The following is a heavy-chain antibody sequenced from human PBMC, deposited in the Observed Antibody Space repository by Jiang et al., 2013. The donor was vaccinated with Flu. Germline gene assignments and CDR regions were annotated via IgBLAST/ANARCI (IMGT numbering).Heavy chain of an antibody. V-gene: IGHV4-59*01. D-gene: IGHD3-10*01. CDR1: GDSISSDY. Sequence: ALLKPSETLSLTCTVSGDSISSDYWSWIRQPPGKGLEWVGYIYNSGSTNYNPSLKSRVTISADTSKNQFSLKVSSVTAADTAVYYCANYGSGTYYNWGQGTLVTVSS. CDR3: ANYGSGTYYN. J-gene: IGHJ4*02. CDR2: IYNSGST.